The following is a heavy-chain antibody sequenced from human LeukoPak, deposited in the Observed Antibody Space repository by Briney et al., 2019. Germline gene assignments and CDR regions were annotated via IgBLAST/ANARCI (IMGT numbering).Heavy chain of an antibody. CDR3: AKDCPKRYCSSTSCSCFDY. CDR1: GFTFSSYG. CDR2: IWYDGSNK. Sequence: GGSLRLSCAASGFTFSSYGTHWVRQAPGKGLEWVAVIWYDGSNKYYADSVKGRFTISRDNSKNTLYLQMNSLRAEDTAVYYCAKDCPKRYCSSTSCSCFDYWGQGTLVTVSS. V-gene: IGHV3-33*06. J-gene: IGHJ4*02. D-gene: IGHD2-2*01.